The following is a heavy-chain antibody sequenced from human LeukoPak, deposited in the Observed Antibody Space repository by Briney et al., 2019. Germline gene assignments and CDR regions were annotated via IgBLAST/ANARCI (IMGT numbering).Heavy chain of an antibody. CDR2: ISGSGGST. D-gene: IGHD1-26*01. V-gene: IGHV3-23*01. CDR3: AKGRVRAAHFDY. CDR1: GFTFSSYA. Sequence: PGASLRLSCAASGFTFSSYAMSWVRQAPGKGLEWVSAISGSGGSTYYADSVKGRSTISRDNSKNTLYLQMNSLRAEDTAVYYCAKGRVRAAHFDYWGQGTLVTVSS. J-gene: IGHJ4*02.